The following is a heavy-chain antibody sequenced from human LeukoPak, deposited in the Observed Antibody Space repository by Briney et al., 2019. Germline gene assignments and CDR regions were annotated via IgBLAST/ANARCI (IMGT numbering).Heavy chain of an antibody. CDR3: SRENGAFSPFGY. Sequence: SETLSLTCGVSGGSISNTNWWSWVRQTPGPGLDGIGVLSLTGLTHYNPSLESRVTVSLDKSKNQLSLNLTSVTAADTAVYYCSRENGAFSPFGYWGQGTLVTVLS. V-gene: IGHV4-4*02. CDR2: LSLTGLT. D-gene: IGHD2-8*01. CDR1: GGSISNTNW. J-gene: IGHJ4*02.